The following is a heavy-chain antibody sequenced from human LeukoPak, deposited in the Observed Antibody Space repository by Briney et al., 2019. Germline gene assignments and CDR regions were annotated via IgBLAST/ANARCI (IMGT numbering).Heavy chain of an antibody. V-gene: IGHV4-59*01. CDR3: ARVVGDYYGHGYFDY. J-gene: IGHJ4*02. CDR2: IYYSGST. Sequence: SETLSLTCTVSGGSISSYYWSWIRQPPGKGLEWIGYIYYSGSTNYNPSLKSRVTISVDTSKNQFSLKLSSVTAADTAVYYCARVVGDYYGHGYFDYWGQGTLVTVSS. CDR1: GGSISSYY. D-gene: IGHD3-10*01.